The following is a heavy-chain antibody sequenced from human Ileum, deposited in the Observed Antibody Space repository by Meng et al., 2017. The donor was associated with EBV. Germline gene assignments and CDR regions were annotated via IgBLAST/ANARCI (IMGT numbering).Heavy chain of an antibody. J-gene: IGHJ4*02. D-gene: IGHD3-22*01. V-gene: IGHV4-34*01. Sequence: QVQLQECGAGLLKPSETLSLTCAVYGGSLSGYYWSWIRQPPGKGLEWIGEITHSGSTNYNSSLKSRVTILVDTSKNQLSLKMNSVTAADTAVYYCARCYDSSGYYELNHFDHWGQGTLVTVSS. CDR2: ITHSGST. CDR1: GGSLSGYY. CDR3: ARCYDSSGYYELNHFDH.